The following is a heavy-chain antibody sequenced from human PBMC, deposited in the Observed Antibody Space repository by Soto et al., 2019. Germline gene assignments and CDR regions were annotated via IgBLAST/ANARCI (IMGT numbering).Heavy chain of an antibody. CDR1: VDSVSSNSVA. CDR2: TYYRSKWYN. V-gene: IGHV6-1*01. Sequence: PSQTRSLTCFISVDSVSSNSVAWNWIRQSPSRCLEWLGRTYYRSKWYNTYAEYVKSRITINPDAAKNQFSLHLSSVTPEDTAVYSFSRAGPTLFWMVPHFDFWGQVTLVPVCS. D-gene: IGHD3-3*01. J-gene: IGHJ4*02. CDR3: SRAGPTLFWMVPHFDF.